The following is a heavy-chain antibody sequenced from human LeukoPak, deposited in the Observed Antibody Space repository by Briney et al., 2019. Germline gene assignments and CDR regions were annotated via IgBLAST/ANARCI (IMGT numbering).Heavy chain of an antibody. D-gene: IGHD6-13*01. CDR1: GGSISSYY. V-gene: IGHV4-59*08. J-gene: IGHJ4*02. CDR2: IYYSGST. Sequence: SETLSLTCTVSGGSISSYYWSWIRQPPGKGLEWIGYIYYSGSTNYNSSLKSRVTISVDTSKNQFSLKLSSVTAADTAVYYCARHASAAAGRDLLDYWGQGTLVTVSS. CDR3: ARHASAAAGRDLLDY.